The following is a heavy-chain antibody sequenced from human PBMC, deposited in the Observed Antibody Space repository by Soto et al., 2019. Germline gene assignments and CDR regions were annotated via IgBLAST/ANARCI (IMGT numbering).Heavy chain of an antibody. CDR2: INHSGST. D-gene: IGHD5-18*01. CDR3: ARGAARGYSYGKGGY. J-gene: IGHJ4*02. V-gene: IGHV4-34*01. CDR1: GGSFSGYY. Sequence: PSETLSLTCAVYGGSFSGYYWSWIRQPPGKGLEWIGEINHSGSTNYNPSLKSRVTISVDTSKNQFSLKLSSVTAADTAVYYCARGAARGYSYGKGGYWGQGTLVTVSS.